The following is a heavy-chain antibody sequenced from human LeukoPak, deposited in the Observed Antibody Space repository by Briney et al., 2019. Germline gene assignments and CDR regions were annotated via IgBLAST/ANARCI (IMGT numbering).Heavy chain of an antibody. CDR3: ARDTNGWNDY. D-gene: IGHD2-8*01. V-gene: IGHV3-7*01. CDR1: DFDFSDYI. Sequence: GGSLRLSCEALDFDFSDYIMNWFRQAPGKGLEWVANIKQDGSVKQYVGSVKGRFTISRDNAKNSLYLQMNSLRAEDTAVYYCARDTNGWNDYWGQGTLVTVSS. J-gene: IGHJ4*02. CDR2: IKQDGSVK.